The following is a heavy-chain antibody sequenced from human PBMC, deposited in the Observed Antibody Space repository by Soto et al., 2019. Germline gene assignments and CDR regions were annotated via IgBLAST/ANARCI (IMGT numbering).Heavy chain of an antibody. CDR2: ISYDGSNK. CDR1: GFTFSSYG. Sequence: GGSLRLSCAASGFTFSSYGMHWVRQAPGKGLEWVAVISYDGSNKYYADSVKGRFTISRDNSKNRLYLQMNSLRAEDTAVYYCAKPPDVLLWFGEFLSWGQGTLVTVSS. V-gene: IGHV3-30*18. CDR3: AKPPDVLLWFGEFLS. J-gene: IGHJ5*02. D-gene: IGHD3-10*01.